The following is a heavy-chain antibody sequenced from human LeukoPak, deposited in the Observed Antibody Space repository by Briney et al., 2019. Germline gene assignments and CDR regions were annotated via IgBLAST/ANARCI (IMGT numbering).Heavy chain of an antibody. CDR2: ISAYNGNT. CDR3: ARPQEEDGYNYNWAFDY. CDR1: GYTFTSYG. J-gene: IGHJ4*02. V-gene: IGHV1-18*01. Sequence: ASVKVSCKASGYTFTSYGINWVRQAPGQGLEWMGWISAYNGNTNYAQELQGRVTMTTDTSTTTAYMELRSLRSGDTAVYYCARPQEEDGYNYNWAFDYWGQGTLVTVSS. D-gene: IGHD5-24*01.